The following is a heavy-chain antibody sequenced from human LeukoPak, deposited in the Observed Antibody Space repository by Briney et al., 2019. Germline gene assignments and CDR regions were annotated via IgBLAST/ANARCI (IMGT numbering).Heavy chain of an antibody. J-gene: IGHJ4*02. V-gene: IGHV3-74*01. CDR1: GFTFSSYW. D-gene: IGHD6-19*01. CDR2: INSDGSST. Sequence: QTGGSLRLSCAASGFTFSSYWMHWVRQDPGKGLVWVSRINSDGSSTSYADSVKGRFTISRDNAKNTLYLQMNSLRAEDTAVYYCARDYSSGWYADFDYWGQGTLVTVSS. CDR3: ARDYSSGWYADFDY.